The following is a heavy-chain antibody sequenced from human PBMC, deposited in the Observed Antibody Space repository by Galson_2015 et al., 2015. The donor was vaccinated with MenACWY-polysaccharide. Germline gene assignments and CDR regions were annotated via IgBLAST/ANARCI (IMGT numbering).Heavy chain of an antibody. CDR3: ARVGYSGYDSRLEH. D-gene: IGHD5-12*01. V-gene: IGHV4-59*10. CDR2: ISTSGST. Sequence: GKGLEWIGRISTSGSTTYNPSLESRVTMSLDRSNNQFSLKLTSVTAADTAVYYCARVGYSGYDSRLEHWGQGTLVAVSS. J-gene: IGHJ4*02.